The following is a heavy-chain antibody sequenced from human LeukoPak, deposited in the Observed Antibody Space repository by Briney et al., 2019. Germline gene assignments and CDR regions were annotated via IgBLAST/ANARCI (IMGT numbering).Heavy chain of an antibody. CDR1: GFTFSNYW. Sequence: PGGSLRLSCAASGFTFSNYWMSWVRQAPGKGLQWVANMKQDGSEKYYVDSVKGRFTISRDNAKKSLYLQMNSLRAEDTAVYYCARDDNWNYEDYWGQGTLVTVSS. D-gene: IGHD1-7*01. J-gene: IGHJ4*02. CDR2: MKQDGSEK. V-gene: IGHV3-7*01. CDR3: ARDDNWNYEDY.